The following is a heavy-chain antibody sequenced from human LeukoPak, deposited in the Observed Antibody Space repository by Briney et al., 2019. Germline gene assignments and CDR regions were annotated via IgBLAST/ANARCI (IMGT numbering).Heavy chain of an antibody. D-gene: IGHD1-26*01. V-gene: IGHV4-59*08. J-gene: IGHJ4*02. CDR2: ISDSGST. CDR3: ARIVGATTREVIDY. Sequence: SETLSLTCTVSGGSISSYYWNWIRQPPGKGLEWIGYISDSGSTYYNPSLKSRVTISVDTSKNQFSLKLSSVTAADTAVYYCARIVGATTREVIDYWGQGTLVTVSS. CDR1: GGSISSYY.